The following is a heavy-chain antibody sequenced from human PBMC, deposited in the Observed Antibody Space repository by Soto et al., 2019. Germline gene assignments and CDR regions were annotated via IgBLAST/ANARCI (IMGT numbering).Heavy chain of an antibody. D-gene: IGHD3-16*01. J-gene: IGHJ4*02. Sequence: QVQLVQSGAEVKKPGASVKVSCKTSGYTFTNFGLSWVRQAPGQGLEWMGWISAYNGNINYAQNFQGRVTMTTDTSTSTAYMGLRSLRSDDTAVYYCPRGGTPNHSWGQGTLLTVPS. V-gene: IGHV1-18*01. CDR1: GYTFTNFG. CDR3: PRGGTPNHS. CDR2: ISAYNGNI.